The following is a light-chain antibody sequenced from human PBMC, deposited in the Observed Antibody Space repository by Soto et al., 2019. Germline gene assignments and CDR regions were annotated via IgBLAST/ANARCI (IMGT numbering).Light chain of an antibody. CDR3: SSYTSDNRNYV. J-gene: IGLJ1*01. CDR2: DVS. Sequence: QSALTQPPSASGSPGQSVTISCTGTSSDVGAYNFVSWYQQYPGKAPKLTIYDVSKRPSGVSRRFSGSKSGNTASLTISGLQAEDEAHYYCSSYTSDNRNYVFGTGTQLTV. V-gene: IGLV2-14*01. CDR1: SSDVGAYNF.